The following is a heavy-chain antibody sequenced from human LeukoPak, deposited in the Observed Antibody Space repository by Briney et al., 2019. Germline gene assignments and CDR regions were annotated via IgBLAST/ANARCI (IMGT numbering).Heavy chain of an antibody. CDR1: EFTFSSYE. D-gene: IGHD3-3*01. CDR2: ISSSGSAI. J-gene: IGHJ5*02. Sequence: GGSLRLSCAASEFTFSSYEMNWVRQAPGKGLEWVSYISSSGSAIYYADSVKGRFTISRDNAKNSLYLQMNSLRAEDTAVYYCARGGFLEWLFSWFDPWGQGTLVTVSS. V-gene: IGHV3-48*03. CDR3: ARGGFLEWLFSWFDP.